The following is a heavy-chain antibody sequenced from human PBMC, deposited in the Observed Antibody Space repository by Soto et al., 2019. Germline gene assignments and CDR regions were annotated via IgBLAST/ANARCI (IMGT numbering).Heavy chain of an antibody. CDR1: GGSISSGGYY. CDR2: IYYSGTT. V-gene: IGHV4-31*03. D-gene: IGHD2-15*01. J-gene: IGHJ5*02. Sequence: PSETLSLTCTVSGGSISSGGYYWGWIRQHPGKGLDWIGYIYYSGTTYYNPSLKSRATISFDMSKNQFSLKLTSVTAADTAVYYCARDKYCSVGSCRKNWFDPWGQGTLVTVSS. CDR3: ARDKYCSVGSCRKNWFDP.